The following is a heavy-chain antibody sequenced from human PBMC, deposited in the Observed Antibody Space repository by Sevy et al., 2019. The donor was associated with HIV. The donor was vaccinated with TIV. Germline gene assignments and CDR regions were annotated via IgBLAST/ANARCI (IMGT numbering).Heavy chain of an antibody. D-gene: IGHD5-12*01. CDR2: IYYNGHT. CDR1: GGTIVSSGHY. CDR3: AREAGGYDYDYGMDV. J-gene: IGHJ6*02. V-gene: IGHV4-39*02. Sequence: QSETLSLTCSISGGTIVSSGHYWGWIRQTPGKGLEWIGSIYYNGHTFYTPSLKSRLTISIDTSKNQFSLTLSSVTVADTAVYFCAREAGGYDYDYGMDVWGQGTTVTVSS.